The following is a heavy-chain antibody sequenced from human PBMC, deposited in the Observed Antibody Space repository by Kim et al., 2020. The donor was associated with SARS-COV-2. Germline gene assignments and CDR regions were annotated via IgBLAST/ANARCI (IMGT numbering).Heavy chain of an antibody. CDR2: ISAYNGNT. D-gene: IGHD3-10*01. V-gene: IGHV1-18*04. J-gene: IGHJ4*02. Sequence: ASVKVSCKASGYTFTSYGISWVRQAPGQGLEWMGWISAYNGNTNYAQKLQGRVTMTTDTSTSTAYMELRSLRSDDTAVYYCARDRYLLWFGESQGGGDYWGQGTLVTVSS. CDR3: ARDRYLLWFGESQGGGDY. CDR1: GYTFTSYG.